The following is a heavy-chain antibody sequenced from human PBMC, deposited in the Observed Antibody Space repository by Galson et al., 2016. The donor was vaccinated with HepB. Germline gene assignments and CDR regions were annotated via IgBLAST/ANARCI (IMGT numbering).Heavy chain of an antibody. CDR1: GFTFSSYH. J-gene: IGHJ4*02. CDR3: ARWRGSGEIWNIDY. V-gene: IGHV3-21*01. CDR2: ITGDSNYI. D-gene: IGHD1/OR15-1a*01. Sequence: SLRLSCAASGFTFSSYHMTWVRQAPGEGLEWVSSITGDSNYIRYAGSVRGRFTISRDNAKNSLYLQMNSLRAEDTAVYYCARWRGSGEIWNIDYWGQGTLVTVSS.